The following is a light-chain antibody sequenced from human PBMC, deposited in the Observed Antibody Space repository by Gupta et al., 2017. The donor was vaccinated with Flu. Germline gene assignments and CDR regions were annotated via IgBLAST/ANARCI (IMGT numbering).Light chain of an antibody. Sequence: DIQMTQPPSSLSASVGDRVTITCRASQSISSYLNWYQQKPGKAPKLPIYAASSLQSGVPSRFSGSGSGTDFTLTISSLQPEDFATYYCQQSYSTPRTFGQGTKVEIK. CDR2: AAS. V-gene: IGKV1-39*01. J-gene: IGKJ1*01. CDR3: QQSYSTPRT. CDR1: QSISSY.